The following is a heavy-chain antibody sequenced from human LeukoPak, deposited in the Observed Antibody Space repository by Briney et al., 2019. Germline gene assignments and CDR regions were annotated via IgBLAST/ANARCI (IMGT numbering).Heavy chain of an antibody. J-gene: IGHJ4*02. CDR2: IYSSGGT. Sequence: GGSLRLSCAASGFTVSNTYMSWVRQAPGKGLEWVSVIYSSGGTFYSESVKGRFTISRDYSKNTLYLQMNSLRVDDTAVYYCARVDGGWFDYWGQGTLVTVSS. V-gene: IGHV3-53*01. CDR3: ARVDGGWFDY. D-gene: IGHD2-15*01. CDR1: GFTVSNTY.